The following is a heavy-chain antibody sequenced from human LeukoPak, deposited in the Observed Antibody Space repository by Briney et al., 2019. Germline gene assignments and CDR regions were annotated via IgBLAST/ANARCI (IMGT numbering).Heavy chain of an antibody. CDR3: ARDACAAGAEGGSCYRTLFDY. D-gene: IGHD2-15*01. CDR2: IYYSGST. V-gene: IGHV4-39*07. J-gene: IGHJ4*02. CDR1: GGSISSSSYY. Sequence: PSETLSLTCTVSGGSISSSSYYWGWIRQPPGKGLEWIGSIYYSGSTYYNPSLKSRVTISVDTSKNQFSLKLSSVTAADTAVYYCARDACAAGAEGGSCYRTLFDYWGQGTLVTVSS.